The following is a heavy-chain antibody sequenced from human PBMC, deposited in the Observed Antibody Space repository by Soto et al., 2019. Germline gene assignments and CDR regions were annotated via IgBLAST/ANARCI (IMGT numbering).Heavy chain of an antibody. Sequence: GASVKVSCKASGYTFTSYDINWVRQATGQGLEWMGWMNPNSGNTGYAQKFQGRVTMTRNTSISTAYMELSSLRSEDTAVYYCARGRGYYDFWSLRPWGQGPLVTVYS. CDR1: GYTFTSYD. D-gene: IGHD3-3*01. J-gene: IGHJ5*02. CDR3: ARGRGYYDFWSLRP. V-gene: IGHV1-8*01. CDR2: MNPNSGNT.